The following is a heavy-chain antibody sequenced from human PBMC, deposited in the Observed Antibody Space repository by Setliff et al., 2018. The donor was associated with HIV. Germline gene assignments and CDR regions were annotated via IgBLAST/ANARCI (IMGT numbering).Heavy chain of an antibody. CDR2: IYYSGST. Sequence: SETLSLTCTVSGGSISSHYWSWIRQPPGKGLEWIGYIYYSGSTNYNPSLKSRVTISVDTSKNQFSLKLSSVTAANTAVYYCARDGPLEGSYRYYYYYMDVWGKGTTVTVSS. CDR3: ARDGPLEGSYRYYYYYMDV. J-gene: IGHJ6*03. CDR1: GGSISSHY. D-gene: IGHD3-10*01. V-gene: IGHV4-59*11.